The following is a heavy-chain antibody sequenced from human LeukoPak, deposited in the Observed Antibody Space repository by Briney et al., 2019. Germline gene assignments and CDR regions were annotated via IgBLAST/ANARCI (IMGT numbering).Heavy chain of an antibody. V-gene: IGHV3-7*01. CDR2: INQDGGTE. CDR1: GFTFSTYW. Sequence: PGGSLRLSCAASGFTFSTYWMSWVRQAPGKGLEWVANINQDGGTEYYVDSVKGRFTISRDNARSSLYLQMNSLRAEDTGLYYCARDPSRRYTYGYGDSWGPGTLVTVSS. D-gene: IGHD5-18*01. J-gene: IGHJ4*02. CDR3: ARDPSRRYTYGYGDS.